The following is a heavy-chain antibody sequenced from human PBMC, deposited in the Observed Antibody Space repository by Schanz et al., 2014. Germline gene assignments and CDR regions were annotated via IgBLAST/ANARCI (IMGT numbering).Heavy chain of an antibody. Sequence: EVHLLESGGGLVPPGGSLRLSCAASGFNFSDYAMCWVRQAPGKGLEWVSAISGGGGTTYYTDSVKGRFTISRDNSKSTLYLQMNSLRAEDTAVYYCAKDGPGGSGSYSADGGMDVWGQGTTVTASS. V-gene: IGHV3-23*01. J-gene: IGHJ6*02. CDR3: AKDGPGGSGSYSADGGMDV. CDR1: GFNFSDYA. D-gene: IGHD3-10*01. CDR2: ISGGGGTT.